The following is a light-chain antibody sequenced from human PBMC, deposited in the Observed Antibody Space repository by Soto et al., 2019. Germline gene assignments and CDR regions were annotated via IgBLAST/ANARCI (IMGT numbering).Light chain of an antibody. V-gene: IGKV3-15*01. J-gene: IGKJ4*01. Sequence: TLSVSPGERATLSCRASHSVSSRLAWYQQRPGQAPRLLIYGASTRATGLPARFSGSGSGTEFTLTISSLQSEDFAVYYCEGYRSRCFALGGRTKVEIK. CDR1: HSVSSR. CDR3: EGYRSRCFA. CDR2: GAS.